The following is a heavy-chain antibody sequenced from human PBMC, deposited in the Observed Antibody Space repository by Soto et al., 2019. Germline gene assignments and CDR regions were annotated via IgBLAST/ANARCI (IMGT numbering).Heavy chain of an antibody. J-gene: IGHJ4*02. D-gene: IGHD3-22*01. V-gene: IGHV3-23*01. Sequence: EVQLLESGGGLVQPGGSLRLSCAASGFTFSSLAMSWVGKAPGKGLEWVSAISGSGGSTYYADSVKGRFTISRDNSKNTLYLQMNSLRAEDTAVYYCALSMIVVVTEVYWGQGTLVTVSS. CDR3: ALSMIVVVTEVY. CDR2: ISGSGGST. CDR1: GFTFSSLA.